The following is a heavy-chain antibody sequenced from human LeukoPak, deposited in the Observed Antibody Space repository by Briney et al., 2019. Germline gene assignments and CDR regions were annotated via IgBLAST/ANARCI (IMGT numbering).Heavy chain of an antibody. J-gene: IGHJ4*02. D-gene: IGHD2-21*02. Sequence: GGSLRLSCAASGFTFSSYGMHWVRQAPGKGLEWVAFIRYDGSNKYYADSVKGRFTISRDNSKNTLYLQMNSLRAEDTAVYYCAKDLSVVVTAMGDYWGQGTLVTVSS. CDR2: IRYDGSNK. CDR1: GFTFSSYG. V-gene: IGHV3-30*02. CDR3: AKDLSVVVTAMGDY.